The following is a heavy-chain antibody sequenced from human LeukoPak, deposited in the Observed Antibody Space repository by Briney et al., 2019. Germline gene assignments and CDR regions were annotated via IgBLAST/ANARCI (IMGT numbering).Heavy chain of an antibody. CDR2: IWYDGSNK. Sequence: GGSLRLSCAASGFTFSSYGMHWVRQAPGKGPEWVAVIWYDGSNKYYADSVKGRFTISRDNSKNTLYLQMNSLRAEDTAVYYCARVKGSSSSGGAFDIWGQGTMVTVSS. V-gene: IGHV3-33*01. CDR3: ARVKGSSSSGGAFDI. J-gene: IGHJ3*02. D-gene: IGHD6-13*01. CDR1: GFTFSSYG.